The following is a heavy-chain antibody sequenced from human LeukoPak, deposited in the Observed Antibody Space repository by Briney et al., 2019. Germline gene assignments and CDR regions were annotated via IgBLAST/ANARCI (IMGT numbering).Heavy chain of an antibody. V-gene: IGHV3-23*01. CDR2: ISASGDST. CDR3: AKERDGYNGLAPGY. J-gene: IGHJ4*02. CDR1: GFTFSSYV. D-gene: IGHD5-24*01. Sequence: GGSLRLSCAASGFTFSSYVMSWVRQAPGKGLEWVSTISASGDSTYFADSVKGRFTISRDNSKNTLYLQMNSLRAEDTAVYYCAKERDGYNGLAPGYWGQGTLVTVSS.